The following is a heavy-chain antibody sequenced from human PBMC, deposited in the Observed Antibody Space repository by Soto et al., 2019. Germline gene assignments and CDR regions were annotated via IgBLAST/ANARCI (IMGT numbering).Heavy chain of an antibody. D-gene: IGHD3-3*01. CDR3: AREREEITVFGIFNPCFGMDA. CDR1: GYTFNAYA. CDR2: INSVNGKT. Sequence: AASVKVSCKGSGYTFNAYAMHWVRQAPGHRLEWMGWINSVNGKTKYSQKFQDRVTITSDTSAKTAYMELRSLGSEDTAVYYCAREREEITVFGIFNPCFGMDAWGQGTTVTVSS. J-gene: IGHJ6*02. V-gene: IGHV1-3*01.